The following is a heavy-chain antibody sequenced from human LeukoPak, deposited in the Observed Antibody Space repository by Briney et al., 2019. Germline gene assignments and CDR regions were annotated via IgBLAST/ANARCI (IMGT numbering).Heavy chain of an antibody. CDR1: SGYW. J-gene: IGHJ4*02. D-gene: IGHD1-7*01. Sequence: GGSLRLSCAAFSGYWMTWVRQAPGKGLEWVANIKQDGSEKYYVDSVKGRFTISRDNAKNSLFLQMNSLRTEDTAVYYCASPQRGRDNWNYYWGQGTLVTVSS. V-gene: IGHV3-7*01. CDR2: IKQDGSEK. CDR3: ASPQRGRDNWNYY.